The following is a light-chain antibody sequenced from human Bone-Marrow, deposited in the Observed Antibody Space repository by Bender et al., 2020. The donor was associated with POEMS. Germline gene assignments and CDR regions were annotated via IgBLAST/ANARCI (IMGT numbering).Light chain of an antibody. Sequence: QSVVTQPPSVSGAPGQRVTISCTGSSSNIGTGYDVHWYQQLPGTAPKLLIYRNSNRPSGVPDRFSGSKSGTSASLAITGLRAEDEGDYYCQPYDNSLGGWVFGGGTKLTVL. CDR3: QPYDNSLGGWV. CDR1: SSNIGTGYD. CDR2: RNS. V-gene: IGLV1-40*01. J-gene: IGLJ3*02.